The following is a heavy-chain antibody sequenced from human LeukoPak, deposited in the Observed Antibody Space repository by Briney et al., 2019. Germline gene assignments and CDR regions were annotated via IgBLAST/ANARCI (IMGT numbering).Heavy chain of an antibody. CDR2: INWNGGST. D-gene: IGHD5-12*01. CDR3: ARKDSGYDFRADYYYYMDV. J-gene: IGHJ6*03. V-gene: IGHV3-20*04. Sequence: GGSLRLSCAASGFTFSNYAMSWVRQAPGKGLEWVSGINWNGGSTGYADSVKGRFTISRDNAKNSLYLQMNSLRAVDTALYYCARKDSGYDFRADYYYYMDVWGKGTTVTVSS. CDR1: GFTFSNYA.